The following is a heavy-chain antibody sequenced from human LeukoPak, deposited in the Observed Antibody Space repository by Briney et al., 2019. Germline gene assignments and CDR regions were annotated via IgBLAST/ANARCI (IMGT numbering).Heavy chain of an antibody. V-gene: IGHV3-74*01. J-gene: IGHJ4*02. D-gene: IGHD6-19*01. CDR1: GFTFSSYW. CDR3: ARFYEYSSGWAFDY. Sequence: GGSLRLSCAASGFTFSSYWMHWVRHAPGKGLVWVSRINGDGSSTRYADSVKGRFTISRDNAKNTLYLQMNSLRAEDTAVYYCARFYEYSSGWAFDYWGQGTLVTVSS. CDR2: INGDGSST.